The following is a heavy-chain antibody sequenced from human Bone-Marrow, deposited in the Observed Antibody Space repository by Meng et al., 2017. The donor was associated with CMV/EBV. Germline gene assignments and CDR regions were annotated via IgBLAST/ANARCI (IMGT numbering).Heavy chain of an antibody. CDR3: ARGRYGGAYYYYGMDV. D-gene: IGHD4-23*01. CDR1: GYTFTSYY. Sequence: ASVKVSCKASGYTFTSYYMHWVRQAPGQGLEWMGIINPSGGSTSYAQKFQGRVTMTRDTSTSTVHMELSSLRSEDTAVYYCARGRYGGAYYYYGMDVWGQGTTVTVSS. V-gene: IGHV1-46*01. J-gene: IGHJ6*02. CDR2: INPSGGST.